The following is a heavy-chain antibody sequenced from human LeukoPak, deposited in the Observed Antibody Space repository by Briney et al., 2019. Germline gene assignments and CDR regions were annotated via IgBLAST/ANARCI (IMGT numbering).Heavy chain of an antibody. D-gene: IGHD2-2*02. CDR3: ARDYTRSSPFDY. J-gene: IGHJ4*02. CDR2: IYPGGSDA. Sequence: GESLKISCKGSGYSFTSYWIGWVRQMPGKGLEWMGTIYPGGSDARYSPSFQGQVTISADKSISTAYLQWSSLKASDTAIYYCARDYTRSSPFDYWGQGTLVTDSS. V-gene: IGHV5-51*01. CDR1: GYSFTSYW.